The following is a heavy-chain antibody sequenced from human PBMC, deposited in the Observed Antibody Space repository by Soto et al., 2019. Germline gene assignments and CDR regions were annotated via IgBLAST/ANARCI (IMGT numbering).Heavy chain of an antibody. CDR1: GASISGFY. V-gene: IGHV4-4*07. D-gene: IGHD1-1*01. CDR3: VRDGTKTLRDWFDP. CDR2: IYATGTT. J-gene: IGHJ5*02. Sequence: SETLSLTCTVPGASISGFYWSWIRKSAGKGLEWIGRIYATGTTDYNPSLKSRVMMSVDASKKQFSLRLRSVTAADTAVYYCVRDGTKTLRDWFDPWGQGISVTVSS.